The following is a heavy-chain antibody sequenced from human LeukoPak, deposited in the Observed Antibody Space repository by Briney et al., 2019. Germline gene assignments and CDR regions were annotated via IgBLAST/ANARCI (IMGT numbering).Heavy chain of an antibody. Sequence: GGSLRLSCAASGFTFSVYGMHWARQAPGKGLEWVAVIWYDGSKKYYADSVKGRFTISRDNSKSSLYLQMDSLRAEDTAVYYCARAYCSGGTCDTWKFNYWGQGTLVTVSS. CDR1: GFTFSVYG. CDR2: IWYDGSKK. J-gene: IGHJ4*02. V-gene: IGHV3-33*01. D-gene: IGHD2-15*01. CDR3: ARAYCSGGTCDTWKFNY.